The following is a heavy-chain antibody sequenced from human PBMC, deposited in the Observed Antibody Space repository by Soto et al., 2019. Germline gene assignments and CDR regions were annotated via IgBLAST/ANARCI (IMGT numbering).Heavy chain of an antibody. D-gene: IGHD4-17*01. Sequence: ASETLSLTCAVNGGSLSGYYWSWIRQSPGKGLEWIGEINHRGSSDYNPSLKSRLTLSIDTSKNQFSLKLRSVTAADTAVYYCARASPYGDYALDYWGQGTLVTVSS. CDR2: INHRGSS. V-gene: IGHV4-34*01. CDR3: ARASPYGDYALDY. J-gene: IGHJ4*02. CDR1: GGSLSGYY.